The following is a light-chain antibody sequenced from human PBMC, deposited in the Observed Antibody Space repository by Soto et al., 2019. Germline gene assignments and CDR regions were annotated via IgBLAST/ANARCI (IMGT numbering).Light chain of an antibody. CDR3: QQIYSAPLT. CDR2: DVS. J-gene: IGKJ4*01. CDR1: QGINNY. V-gene: IGKV1-33*01. Sequence: DIQMTQSPSSLSASVGDRVTITCQTSQGINNYLNWYQQKPGQAPKLLIYDVSHLETGVPFRFRGSGSGQFFTLTITSLQPEDFATYFCQQIYSAPLTFGGGTKVDIK.